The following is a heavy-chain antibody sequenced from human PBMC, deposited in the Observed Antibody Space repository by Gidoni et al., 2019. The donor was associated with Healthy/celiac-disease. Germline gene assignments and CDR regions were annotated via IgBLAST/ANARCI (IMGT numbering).Heavy chain of an antibody. V-gene: IGHV4-39*01. CDR2: IYYSGST. CDR1: GGSISSSSYY. D-gene: IGHD6-19*01. Sequence: QLQLQESGPGLVKPSETLSLTCTVSGGSISSSSYYWGWIRQPPGKGLEWIGSIYYSGSTYYNPSLKSRVTISVDTSKNQFSLKLSSVTAADTAVYYCARNFDSSGPLGYWGQGTLVTVSS. J-gene: IGHJ4*02. CDR3: ARNFDSSGPLGY.